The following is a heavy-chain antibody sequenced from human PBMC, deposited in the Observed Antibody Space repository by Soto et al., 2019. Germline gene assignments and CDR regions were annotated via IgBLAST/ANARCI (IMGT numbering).Heavy chain of an antibody. Sequence: QVQLQESGPGLVKPSQTLSLTCTVSGGSISSGDYYWSWIRQPPGKGLEWIGYIYYSGKTYYHPSLKSRVTISVDTSKNQFSLKVSSVTAADTAVYYCARGYPADYYYYGMDVWGQGTTVTVSS. CDR2: IYYSGKT. CDR1: GGSISSGDYY. CDR3: ARGYPADYYYYGMDV. D-gene: IGHD2-2*01. V-gene: IGHV4-30-4*01. J-gene: IGHJ6*02.